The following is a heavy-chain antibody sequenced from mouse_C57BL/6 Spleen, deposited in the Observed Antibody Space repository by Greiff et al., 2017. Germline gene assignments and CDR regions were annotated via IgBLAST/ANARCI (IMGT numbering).Heavy chain of an antibody. J-gene: IGHJ3*01. CDR2: INPSNGGT. CDR3: ARTSPVDPSFAY. V-gene: IGHV1-53*01. D-gene: IGHD1-1*01. Sequence: QVQLQQPGTELVKPGASVKLSCKASGYTFTSYWMHWVKQRPGQGLEWIGNINPSNGGTNYNEKFKSKATLTVDKSSSTAYMQLSSLTSEDAAVSYCARTSPVDPSFAYWGQGTLVTVSA. CDR1: GYTFTSYW.